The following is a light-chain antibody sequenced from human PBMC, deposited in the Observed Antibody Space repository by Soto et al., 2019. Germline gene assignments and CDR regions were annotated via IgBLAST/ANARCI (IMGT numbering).Light chain of an antibody. Sequence: DIQMTQSPSSLSASLGDRVTITCRASQGIGDYLAWFQQKPGNAPKLLIYAPSTLQSGVPSRFSGSGSGTDFTLTVSSLQPEDVATYYCHKYNSAPLTFGGGTRVEIK. V-gene: IGKV1-27*01. CDR2: APS. CDR3: HKYNSAPLT. CDR1: QGIGDY. J-gene: IGKJ4*01.